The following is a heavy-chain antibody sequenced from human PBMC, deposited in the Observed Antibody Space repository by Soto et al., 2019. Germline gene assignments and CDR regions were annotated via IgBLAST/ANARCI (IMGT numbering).Heavy chain of an antibody. CDR1: GYTFTSYG. CDR2: ISAYNGNT. J-gene: IGHJ3*02. V-gene: IGHV1-18*01. CDR3: AREGGVPAADAFDI. Sequence: ASVKVSCKASGYTFTSYGISWVRPAPGQGLEWMVWISAYNGNTNYAQKLQGRVTMTTDTSTSTAYMELRSLRSDDTAVYYCAREGGVPAADAFDIWGQGTMVTVSS. D-gene: IGHD2-2*01.